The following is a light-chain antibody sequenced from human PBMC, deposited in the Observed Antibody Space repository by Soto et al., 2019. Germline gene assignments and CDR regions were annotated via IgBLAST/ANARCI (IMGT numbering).Light chain of an antibody. V-gene: IGLV2-23*02. J-gene: IGLJ2*01. CDR2: EVS. Sequence: QSVLTQPASVSGSPGQSITISCTGTSSDVGSYNLVSWYQQHPGKAPKLMIYEVSKRPSGVSNRFSGSKSGNTASLTISGRHAEDEADYYCCSYAGSSTFVVFGGGTKLTVL. CDR1: SSDVGSYNL. CDR3: CSYAGSSTFVV.